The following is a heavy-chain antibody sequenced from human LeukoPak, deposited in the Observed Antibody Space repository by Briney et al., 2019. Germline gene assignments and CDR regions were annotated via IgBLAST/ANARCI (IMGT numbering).Heavy chain of an antibody. Sequence: PSQTLSLTCTVSGGPISSGGYFWSWIRQHPGQGLEWIGYIYYSGSSDYNPSLKSRVTISVDTSKNQFSLKLSSMTAADTAVYYCARVGNFEGAYWGQGTLVTVSS. D-gene: IGHD1-1*01. CDR1: GGPISSGGYF. J-gene: IGHJ4*02. CDR3: ARVGNFEGAY. CDR2: IYYSGSS. V-gene: IGHV4-31*03.